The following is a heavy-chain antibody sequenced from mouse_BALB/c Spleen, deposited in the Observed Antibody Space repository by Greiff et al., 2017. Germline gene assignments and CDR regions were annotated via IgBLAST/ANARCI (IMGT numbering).Heavy chain of an antibody. CDR1: GFNIKDTY. Sequence: VQLQQSGAELVKPGASVKLSCTASGFNIKDTYMHWVKQRPEQGLEWIGRIDPANGNTKYDPKFQGKATITADTSSNTAYLQLSSLTSEDTAVYYCATPDGYPAWFAYWGQGTLVTVSA. V-gene: IGHV14-3*02. CDR2: IDPANGNT. CDR3: ATPDGYPAWFAY. J-gene: IGHJ3*01. D-gene: IGHD2-3*01.